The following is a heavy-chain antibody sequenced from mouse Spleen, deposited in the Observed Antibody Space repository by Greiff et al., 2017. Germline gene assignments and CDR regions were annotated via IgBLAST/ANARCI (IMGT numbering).Heavy chain of an antibody. J-gene: IGHJ1*01. CDR2: INPNNGGT. CDR1: GYTFTDYN. CDR3: ARLHYYGSSYWYFDV. V-gene: IGHV1-18*01. D-gene: IGHD1-1*01. Sequence: EVQLVESGPELVKPGASVKIPCKASGYTFTDYNMDWVKQSHGKSLEWIGDINPNNGGTIYNQKFKGKATLTVDKSSSTAYMELRSLTSEDTAVYYCARLHYYGSSYWYFDVWGAGTTVTVSS.